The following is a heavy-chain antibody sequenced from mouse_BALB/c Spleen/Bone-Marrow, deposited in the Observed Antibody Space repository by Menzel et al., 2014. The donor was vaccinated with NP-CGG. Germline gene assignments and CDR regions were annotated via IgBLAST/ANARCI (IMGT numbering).Heavy chain of an antibody. J-gene: IGHJ2*01. Sequence: QVTLKECGPGILKPSQTLSLTCSFSGFSLSTSGMGVGWIRQPSGKGLEWLAHLWGDDGKYYNPSLKSKLTISKDTSXNQVFLKITSVDTADTATYYCARLHDYDSSLHFDYWGQGTTLTVSS. CDR3: ARLHDYDSSLHFDY. V-gene: IGHV8-8*01. CDR2: LWGDDGK. D-gene: IGHD1-1*01. CDR1: GFSLSTSGMG.